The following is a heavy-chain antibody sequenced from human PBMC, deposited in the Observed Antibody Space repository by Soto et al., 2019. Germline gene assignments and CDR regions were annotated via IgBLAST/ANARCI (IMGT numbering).Heavy chain of an antibody. D-gene: IGHD2-2*01. Sequence: SETLSLTCTVSGGSISGGPYYWAWIRQHPGSGLEWIGYIYYTGSTYYNPSLKSRVIMSVDTSNNQLSLKLSSVTAADTAVYFCARVSGIVVVPTAKDPHYYYMDVWGKGTTVTVSS. CDR1: GGSISGGPYY. CDR2: IYYTGST. CDR3: ARVSGIVVVPTAKDPHYYYMDV. V-gene: IGHV4-31*03. J-gene: IGHJ6*03.